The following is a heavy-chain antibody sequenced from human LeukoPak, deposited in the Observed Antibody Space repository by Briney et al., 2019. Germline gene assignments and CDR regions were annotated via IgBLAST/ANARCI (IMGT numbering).Heavy chain of an antibody. Sequence: GRSLRLSYSASGFTFSYYAIHWVRQAPGKGLEWVALIWSDGSNKYYADSVKGRITISRDNSKNTVYLQMNSLRAEDTAVYYCARELFSSGSCPDGWGQGTLVTVSS. J-gene: IGHJ4*02. CDR2: IWSDGSNK. CDR1: GFTFSYYA. D-gene: IGHD3-10*01. CDR3: ARELFSSGSCPDG. V-gene: IGHV3-33*01.